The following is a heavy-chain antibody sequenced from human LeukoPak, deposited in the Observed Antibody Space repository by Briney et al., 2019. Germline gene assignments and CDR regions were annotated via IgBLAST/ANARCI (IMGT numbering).Heavy chain of an antibody. Sequence: PGGSLRLSCAASGFAFSTYAMSWVRQAPGKGLEWVSRISGSGRSTYYTDSMKGRFTVYRDNSNNTLYLQMKSLTAEDTATYYCAKGGLGKEAFDSWGQGTAVTVSS. CDR1: GFAFSTYA. CDR2: ISGSGRST. CDR3: AKGGLGKEAFDS. J-gene: IGHJ4*02. V-gene: IGHV3-23*01. D-gene: IGHD1-26*01.